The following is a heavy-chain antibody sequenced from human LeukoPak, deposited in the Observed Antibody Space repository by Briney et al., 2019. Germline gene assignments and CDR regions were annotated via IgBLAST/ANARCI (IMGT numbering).Heavy chain of an antibody. D-gene: IGHD6-13*01. CDR3: AKPDSSSWYPEYFKH. Sequence: GSLRLSCAASGFTFSNAWMSWVRQAPGKGLEWVSAISGSGGSTYYADSVKGRFTISRDNSKNTLYLQMNSLRAEDTAVYYCAKPDSSSWYPEYFKHWGQGTLVTVSS. V-gene: IGHV3-23*01. CDR2: ISGSGGST. CDR1: GFTFSNAW. J-gene: IGHJ1*01.